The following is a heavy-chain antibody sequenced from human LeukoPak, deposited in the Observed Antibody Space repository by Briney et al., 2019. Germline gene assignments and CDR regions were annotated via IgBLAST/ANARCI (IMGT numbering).Heavy chain of an antibody. D-gene: IGHD1-7*01. CDR3: VKDATPMNSIWDYFDS. CDR1: GIKFNIFG. Sequence: GGSLRLSCVASGIKFNIFGMSWVRQAPGKGLEWVSSVGGGNDIHYADSVKGRFTGSRDDAKNTVYLQMNSLRVEDTATYFCVKDATPMNSIWDYFDSWGQGTQVTVSS. CDR2: VGGGNDI. J-gene: IGHJ4*02. V-gene: IGHV3-23*01.